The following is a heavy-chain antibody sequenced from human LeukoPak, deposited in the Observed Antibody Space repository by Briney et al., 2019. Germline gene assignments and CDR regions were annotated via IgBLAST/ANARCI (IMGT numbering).Heavy chain of an antibody. CDR2: IYYSGST. CDR3: ARDNRGQCSWYGFDY. J-gene: IGHJ4*02. V-gene: IGHV4-59*01. CDR1: GGSNSSYY. Sequence: SETLSLTCTVSGGSNSSYYWSWIRQPPGKGLEGIGYIYYSGSTNYNPSLKSRVAISVDTSKNQFSLKLSSVTAADTAVYYCARDNRGQCSWYGFDYWGQGTLVTVSS. D-gene: IGHD6-13*01.